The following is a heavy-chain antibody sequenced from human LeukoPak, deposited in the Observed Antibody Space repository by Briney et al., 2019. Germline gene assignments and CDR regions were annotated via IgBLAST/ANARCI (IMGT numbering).Heavy chain of an antibody. CDR2: INQDGSEK. J-gene: IGHJ4*02. CDR1: GFTFSNYW. Sequence: GGSLRLSCATSGFTFSNYWMSWVRQAPGKGLEWVANINQDGSEKYYVDSVKGRFTISRDNAKNSLYLQMNSLRAEDTTVYYCARPYDSNRDHSGYGYWGRGTLVTVSS. D-gene: IGHD5-12*01. V-gene: IGHV3-7*02. CDR3: ARPYDSNRDHSGYGY.